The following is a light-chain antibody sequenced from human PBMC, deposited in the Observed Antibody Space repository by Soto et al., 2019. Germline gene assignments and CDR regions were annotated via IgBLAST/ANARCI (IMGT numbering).Light chain of an antibody. V-gene: IGKV3-11*01. CDR2: DAS. CDR1: QSVSKY. CDR3: QQRSNWPIT. Sequence: EIVVTQSPATLSLSPGERATLSCRTSQSVSKYFAWCQQKPGRAPRLLIYDASSRATGVPARFIGSGSGTDFTLTISSLEPEDFAIYYCQQRSNWPITFGQGTRLEIK. J-gene: IGKJ5*01.